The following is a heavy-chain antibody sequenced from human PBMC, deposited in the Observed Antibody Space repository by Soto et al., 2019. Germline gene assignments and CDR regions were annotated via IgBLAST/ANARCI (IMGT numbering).Heavy chain of an antibody. V-gene: IGHV4-59*01. CDR2: IYYSGST. CDR1: GGSISSYY. J-gene: IGHJ5*02. D-gene: IGHD3-16*01. CDR3: ARVLGVGRDWFDP. Sequence: PSETLSLTCTVSGGSISSYYWSWIRQPPGKGLECIGYIYYSGSTNYNPSLRSRVTISVDTSKNQFSLKLSSVTAADTAVYYCARVLGVGRDWFDPWGQGTLVTVSS.